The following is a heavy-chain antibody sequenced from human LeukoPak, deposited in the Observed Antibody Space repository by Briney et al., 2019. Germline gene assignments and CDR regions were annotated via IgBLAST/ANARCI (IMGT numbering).Heavy chain of an antibody. D-gene: IGHD3-3*01. J-gene: IGHJ4*02. CDR2: ISSGSSTI. CDR1: GFTFSSYS. V-gene: IGHV3-48*01. CDR3: ARDDYDFWSGYPVGISVDY. Sequence: GGSLRLSCAASGFTFSSYSMNWVRQGPGTGLEWVSYISSGSSTIYYADSVKGRFTISRDNVKDSLCLQMNSLRAEDTAVYYCARDDYDFWSGYPVGISVDYWGQGTLVTVSS.